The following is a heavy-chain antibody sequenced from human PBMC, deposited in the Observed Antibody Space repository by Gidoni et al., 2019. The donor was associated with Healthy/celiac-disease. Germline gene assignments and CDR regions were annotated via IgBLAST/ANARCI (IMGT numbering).Heavy chain of an antibody. Sequence: HVQLVQSGAEVKKPGSSVKVSCKASGGTFSSYTLSWVRQAPGQGLEWMGRIIPILGIANYEQKFKGRGTITADKSTSTAYMELSSLRSEDTAVYYCARVGAYYYDSSGYYYDYWGQGTLVTVSS. CDR2: IIPILGIA. D-gene: IGHD3-22*01. V-gene: IGHV1-69*02. J-gene: IGHJ4*02. CDR1: GGTFSSYT. CDR3: ARVGAYYYDSSGYYYDY.